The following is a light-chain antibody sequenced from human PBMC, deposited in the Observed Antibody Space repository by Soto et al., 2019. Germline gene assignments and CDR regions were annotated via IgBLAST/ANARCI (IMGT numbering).Light chain of an antibody. J-gene: IGKJ1*01. Sequence: DIQMTQSPSTLSAYVGDRVTITCRASQSISIWLSWYQQKPGKAPKLLIYKASSLESGVPSRFSGSGSGTEFTLTIICLQPDDFAPYYCQQYNSYSVTFGQGTKVDI. CDR3: QQYNSYSVT. CDR1: QSISIW. CDR2: KAS. V-gene: IGKV1-5*03.